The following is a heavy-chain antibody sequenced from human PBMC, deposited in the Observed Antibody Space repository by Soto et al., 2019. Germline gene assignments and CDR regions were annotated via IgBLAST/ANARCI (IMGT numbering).Heavy chain of an antibody. CDR1: GFIFTGYY. CDR2: IKSNGGDT. J-gene: IGHJ4*01. Sequence: ASVKVSCKASGFIFTGYYIHWARQVPGQGLVWMGWIKSNGGDTKYAQKFKDRVTMTRDTSMDTVYMELSSLRSDDSAMYYCARDERSDVEQPFDHWGHGSLVTVSS. V-gene: IGHV1-2*02. CDR3: ARDERSDVEQPFDH. D-gene: IGHD3-16*01.